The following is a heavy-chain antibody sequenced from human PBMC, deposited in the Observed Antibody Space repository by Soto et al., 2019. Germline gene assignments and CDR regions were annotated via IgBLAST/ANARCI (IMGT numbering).Heavy chain of an antibody. Sequence: QVQLVESGGGVVQPGRSLRLSCAASGFTFSSYGMHWVRQAPGKGLEWVAVISYDGSNKYYADSVKGRFTISRDNSKNTLYMQMNSLRAEDTDVYYCAKHENDHYGDYFGGCIDYWGQGTLVTVSS. CDR3: AKHENDHYGDYFGGCIDY. D-gene: IGHD4-17*01. CDR1: GFTFSSYG. CDR2: ISYDGSNK. J-gene: IGHJ4*02. V-gene: IGHV3-30*18.